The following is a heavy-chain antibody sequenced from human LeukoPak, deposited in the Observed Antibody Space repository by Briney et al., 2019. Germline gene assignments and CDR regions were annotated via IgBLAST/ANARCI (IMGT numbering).Heavy chain of an antibody. Sequence: PSETLSLTCSVSGYSISNGYHWGWIRQSPGQGLEWIGSVYHTGSTYYNPSLKSRVIVSADLSENQFSLNLSSVTAADTAVYYCVAGIPVADTYWGQGTLVIVSS. CDR1: GYSISNGYH. V-gene: IGHV4-38-2*02. D-gene: IGHD6-19*01. CDR2: VYHTGST. CDR3: VAGIPVADTY. J-gene: IGHJ4*02.